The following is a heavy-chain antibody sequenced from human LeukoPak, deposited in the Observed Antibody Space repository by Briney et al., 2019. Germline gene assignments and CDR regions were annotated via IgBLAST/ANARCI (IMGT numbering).Heavy chain of an antibody. CDR3: ARDHAVAAAVYFFDY. CDR2: IADDGNDK. V-gene: IGHV3-30-3*01. D-gene: IGHD6-13*01. Sequence: GSLRLSCAASGFTFSSYPIHWVRQAPAKGLEWVAVIADDGNDKRYADSVKGRFTISRDNSKNTVYLQMSSLRTEDTAVYYCARDHAVAAAVYFFDYWGQGTLVTVSS. CDR1: GFTFSSYP. J-gene: IGHJ4*02.